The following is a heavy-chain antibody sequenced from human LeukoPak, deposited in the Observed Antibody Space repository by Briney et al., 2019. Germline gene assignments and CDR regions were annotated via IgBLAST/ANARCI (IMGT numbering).Heavy chain of an antibody. CDR3: ASSSGYGPYYFDY. D-gene: IGHD3-22*01. CDR2: IIPIFGTA. Sequence: ASVKVSCKASGGTFSSYAISWVRQAPGQGLKWMGGIIPIFGTANYAQKFQGRVAITADKSTSTAYMELSSLRSEDTAVYYCASSSGYGPYYFDYWGQGTLVTVSS. J-gene: IGHJ4*02. CDR1: GGTFSSYA. V-gene: IGHV1-69*06.